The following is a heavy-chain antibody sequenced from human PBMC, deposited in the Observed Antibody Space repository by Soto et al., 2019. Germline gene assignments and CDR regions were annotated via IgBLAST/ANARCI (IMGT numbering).Heavy chain of an antibody. CDR2: ISYDGSNK. CDR3: ARGDLVYCGGDCTNAFDI. V-gene: IGHV3-30-3*01. Sequence: QVQLVESGGGVVQPGRSLRLSCAASGFTFSSYAMHWVRQAPGKGLEWVAVISYDGSNKYYADSVKGRFTISRDNSKNTLYLQMNSLRAEDTAVYYCARGDLVYCGGDCTNAFDIWGQGTMVTVSS. CDR1: GFTFSSYA. J-gene: IGHJ3*02. D-gene: IGHD2-21*02.